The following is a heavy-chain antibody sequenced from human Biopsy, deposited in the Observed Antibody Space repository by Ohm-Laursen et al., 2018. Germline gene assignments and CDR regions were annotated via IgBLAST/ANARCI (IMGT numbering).Heavy chain of an antibody. Sequence: SDTLSLTCAVYGGSLSGYYWNWIRQSPGKGLQEIGNISPGGRAKYNPSLKSRLTISLDTSKNQLSLRLSSVTAADSAIYYCARERQFRFLEGAFDYWGQGILVTVSS. J-gene: IGHJ4*02. D-gene: IGHD3-3*01. CDR3: ARERQFRFLEGAFDY. CDR1: GGSLSGYY. V-gene: IGHV4-59*01. CDR2: ISPGGRA.